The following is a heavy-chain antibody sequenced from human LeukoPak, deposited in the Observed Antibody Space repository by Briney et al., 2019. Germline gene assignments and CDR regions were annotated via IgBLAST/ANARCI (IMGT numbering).Heavy chain of an antibody. D-gene: IGHD1-1*01. CDR1: GFTFSSSA. CDR2: ISSSSSTI. Sequence: PGGSQRLSCAASGFTFSSSAMSWVRQAPGKGLEWVSYISSSSSTIYYADSVKGRFTISRDNAKNSLYLQMNSLRAEDTAVYYCARALDNWNDGFFDYWGQGTLVTVSS. V-gene: IGHV3-48*01. J-gene: IGHJ4*02. CDR3: ARALDNWNDGFFDY.